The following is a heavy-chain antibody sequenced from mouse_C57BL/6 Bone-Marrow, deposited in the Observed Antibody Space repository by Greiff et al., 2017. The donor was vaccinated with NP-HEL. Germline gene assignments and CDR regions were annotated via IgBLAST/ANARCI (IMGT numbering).Heavy chain of an antibody. D-gene: IGHD1-1*01. Sequence: VQLKESGAELVRPGASVKLSCTASGFNIKDDYMHWVKQRPEQGLEWIGWIDPENGDTEYASKFQGKATITADTSSNTAYLKLSSLTSEDTAVYYCTTDYYGSSPWFAYWGQGTLVTVSA. CDR2: IDPENGDT. CDR3: TTDYYGSSPWFAY. J-gene: IGHJ3*01. CDR1: GFNIKDDY. V-gene: IGHV14-4*01.